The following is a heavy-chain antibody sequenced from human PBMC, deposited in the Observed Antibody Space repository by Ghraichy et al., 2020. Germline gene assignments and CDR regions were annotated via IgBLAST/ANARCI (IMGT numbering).Heavy chain of an antibody. D-gene: IGHD2-15*01. CDR1: GFTFSSFS. CDR3: ARDPGYCSGGRCYGDAFDI. J-gene: IGHJ3*02. CDR2: ICSASSYI. V-gene: IGHV3-21*01. Sequence: SCAASGFTFSSFSMNWVRQASGKGLEWVSSICSASSYIHYADSVKGRFTISRDNGKTSLYLQMNSLRAEDTAVYYCARDPGYCSGGRCYGDAFDIWGQGTMVTVSS.